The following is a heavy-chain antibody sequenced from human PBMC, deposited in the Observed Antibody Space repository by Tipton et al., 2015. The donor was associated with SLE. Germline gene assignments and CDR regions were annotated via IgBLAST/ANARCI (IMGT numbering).Heavy chain of an antibody. D-gene: IGHD5/OR15-5a*01. CDR2: IYTSGST. V-gene: IGHV4-61*09. J-gene: IGHJ4*02. CDR1: GGSISSDNSY. CDR3: ARSVRV. Sequence: TLSLTCTVSGGSISSDNSYWSWVRQPAGKGLEWIGHIYTSGSTNYNPSLKSRVTISIDTSRNQFSLSLASVTAADTAVYYCARSVRVWGQGILVTVSS.